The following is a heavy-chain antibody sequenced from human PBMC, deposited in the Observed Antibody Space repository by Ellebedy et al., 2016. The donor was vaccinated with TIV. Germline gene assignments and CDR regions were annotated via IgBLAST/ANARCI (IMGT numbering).Heavy chain of an antibody. D-gene: IGHD5-24*01. CDR1: GFSLSTYG. CDR3: AKDLGRWLQFFDY. CDR2: LLYDGTDE. Sequence: GGSLRLSCTASGFSLSTYGVHWVRQAPGKGLEWVAGLLYDGTDEYYADSVKGRFTISRDTSKNTLYLQMNSLRTEDTAVYYCAKDLGRWLQFFDYWGQGNLVTVSS. V-gene: IGHV3-30*18. J-gene: IGHJ4*02.